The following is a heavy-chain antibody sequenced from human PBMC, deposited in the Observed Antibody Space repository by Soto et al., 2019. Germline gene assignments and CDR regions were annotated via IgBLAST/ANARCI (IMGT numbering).Heavy chain of an antibody. J-gene: IGHJ4*02. V-gene: IGHV2-70*04. CDR2: IDWDGTE. Sequence: SGPTLVNPTQTLTLTCAFSGFSLRGSGMRVSWLRQPPGKALEWLARIDWDGTEYYTTSLKTRLTIAKDSSKNQVLLTMTNVDPEDNATYYRARTMILGRGHCFELWGQGNLLPV. D-gene: IGHD2-21*02. CDR1: GFSLRGSGMR. CDR3: ARTMILGRGHCFEL.